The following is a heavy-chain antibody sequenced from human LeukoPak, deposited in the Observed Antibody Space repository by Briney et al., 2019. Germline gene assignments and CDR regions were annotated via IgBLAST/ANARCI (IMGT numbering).Heavy chain of an antibody. J-gene: IGHJ4*02. D-gene: IGHD6-13*01. CDR3: ARAAGKNSRYFDY. CDR2: ISSSSSYI. CDR1: GFTFSSYS. V-gene: IGHV3-21*01. Sequence: GGSLRLSCAASGFTFSSYSMNWVRQAPGKGLEWVSSISSSSSYIYYADSVKGRFTISRDNAKSSLYLQMNSLRAEDTAVYYCARAAGKNSRYFDYWGQGTLVTVSS.